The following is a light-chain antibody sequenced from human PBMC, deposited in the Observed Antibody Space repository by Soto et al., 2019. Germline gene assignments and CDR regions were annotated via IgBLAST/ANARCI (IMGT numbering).Light chain of an antibody. J-gene: IGLJ1*01. CDR1: RSNIGNNY. Sequence: QSVLTQPPSVSAAPGQKVTISCSGSRSNIGNNYVSWYQQLPGTAPKLVIYDNNKRPSGIADRFSGSKSGTSATLGITGLQTGDEADYYCGTWDISLSVYVFGTGTKVTVL. V-gene: IGLV1-51*01. CDR3: GTWDISLSVYV. CDR2: DNN.